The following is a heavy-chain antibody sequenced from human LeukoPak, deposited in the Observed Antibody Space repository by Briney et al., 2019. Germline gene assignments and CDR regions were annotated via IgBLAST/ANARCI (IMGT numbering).Heavy chain of an antibody. D-gene: IGHD6-19*01. CDR1: GYTFTSYG. J-gene: IGHJ4*02. V-gene: IGHV1-18*01. CDR2: ISAYNGNT. Sequence: GASVKVSCKASGYTFTSYGISWVRQAPGQGLEWMGWISAYNGNTNYAQKLQGRVTMTTDTSTSTAYMELRSLRSDDTAVYYCARVSGIAVAGTIKDWGQGTLVTVSS. CDR3: ARVSGIAVAGTIKD.